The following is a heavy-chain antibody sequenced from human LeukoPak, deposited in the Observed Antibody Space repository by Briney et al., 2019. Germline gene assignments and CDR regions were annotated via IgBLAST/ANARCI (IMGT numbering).Heavy chain of an antibody. CDR2: IGGGDGAI. V-gene: IGHV3-11*04. J-gene: IGHJ4*02. D-gene: IGHD2-2*01. CDR3: AKDVPTAYFDY. CDR1: GFTFSDYY. Sequence: GGSLRLSCAASGFTFSDYYMSWIRQAPGKGLEWVSYIGGGDGAIYYADSVKGRFTISRDNSKTTLYLQMNSLRAEDTAVYYCAKDVPTAYFDYWGQGTLVTVSS.